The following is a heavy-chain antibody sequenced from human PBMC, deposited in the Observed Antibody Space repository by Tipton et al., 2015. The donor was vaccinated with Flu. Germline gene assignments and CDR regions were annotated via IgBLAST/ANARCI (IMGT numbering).Heavy chain of an antibody. CDR2: IHYTGST. Sequence: TLSLTCNVSGGSISSYYWSWIRQPPGKGLEWIGCIHYTGSTKYNPSLKSRVTLSVDTSKNQFSLKVTSVNAADTAVYYCARGVRPSNMVGGVINWFDPWGQRTLVTVSS. CDR3: ARGVRPSNMVGGVINWFDP. CDR1: GGSISSYY. V-gene: IGHV4-59*01. J-gene: IGHJ5*02. D-gene: IGHD3-10*01.